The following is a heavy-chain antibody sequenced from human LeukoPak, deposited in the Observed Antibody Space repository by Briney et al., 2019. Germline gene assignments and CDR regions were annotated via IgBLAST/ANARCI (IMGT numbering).Heavy chain of an antibody. CDR2: INPNSGGT. CDR3: ARERRGQTWNHGIDV. V-gene: IGHV1-2*02. CDR1: GHTFTGYY. D-gene: IGHD1-1*01. J-gene: IGHJ6*02. Sequence: ASVKVSCKPSGHTFTGYYMHWVRQAPGQGLEWMGWINPNSGGTNYAQKFQGRVTMTRDTSISTAYMELSRLTSDDTAVYYCARERRGQTWNHGIDVWGQGTTVTVSS.